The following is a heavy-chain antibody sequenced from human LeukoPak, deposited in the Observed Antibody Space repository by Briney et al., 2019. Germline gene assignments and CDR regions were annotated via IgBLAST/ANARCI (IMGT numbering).Heavy chain of an antibody. V-gene: IGHV4-39*07. CDR2: IYYSGST. J-gene: IGHJ5*02. D-gene: IGHD6-19*01. CDR3: ARDHVSSGWWSDP. Sequence: PSETLSLTCTVSGGSISSSSYYWGWIRQPPGKGLEWIGSIYYSGSTYYNPSLKSRVTISVDTSKNQFSLKLSSVTAADTAVYYCARDHVSSGWWSDPWGQGTLVTVSS. CDR1: GGSISSSSYY.